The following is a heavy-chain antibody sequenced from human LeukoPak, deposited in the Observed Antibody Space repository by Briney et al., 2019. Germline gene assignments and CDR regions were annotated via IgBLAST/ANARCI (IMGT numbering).Heavy chain of an antibody. Sequence: ASVKVSCKASGYTFTSYAMHWVRQAPGQRLEWMGWINAGNGNTKYSQKFQGRVTITRDTSASTAYMELSSLRSEDTAVYYCARVSGSYYKNPLDYWGQGTLVTVSS. D-gene: IGHD3-10*01. CDR2: INAGNGNT. CDR3: ARVSGSYYKNPLDY. CDR1: GYTFTSYA. J-gene: IGHJ4*02. V-gene: IGHV1-3*01.